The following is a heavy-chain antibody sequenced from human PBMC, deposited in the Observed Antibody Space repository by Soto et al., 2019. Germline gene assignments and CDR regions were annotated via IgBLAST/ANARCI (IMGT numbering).Heavy chain of an antibody. CDR3: AREYSSSWSLAP. CDR1: GGSFSGYY. V-gene: IGHV4-34*01. CDR2: INHSGST. D-gene: IGHD6-13*01. Sequence: QVQLQQWGAGLLKPSETLSLTCAVYGGSFSGYYWSWIRQPPWKGLGWIGEINHSGSTNYNPSLTSRVTISVDTAKNQFALTLSSVTAADTAVYYCAREYSSSWSLAPWGQGTLVTVSS. J-gene: IGHJ5*02.